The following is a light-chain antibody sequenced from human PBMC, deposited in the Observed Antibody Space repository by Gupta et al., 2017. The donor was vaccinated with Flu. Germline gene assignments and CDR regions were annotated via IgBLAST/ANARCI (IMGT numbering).Light chain of an antibody. Sequence: VTSSCTGSSSNIGANYDVHWYKQLPGTAPKLRSYGNTNRPSGVSDRFAGSKSGTSASLAITGLQADDEADDFCQSTDTSVTGAVCGGGTKLTVL. CDR3: QSTDTSVTGAV. V-gene: IGLV1-40*01. J-gene: IGLJ2*01. CDR2: GNT. CDR1: SSNIGANYD.